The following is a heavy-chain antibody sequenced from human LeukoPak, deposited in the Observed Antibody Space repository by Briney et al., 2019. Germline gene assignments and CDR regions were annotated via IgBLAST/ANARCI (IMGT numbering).Heavy chain of an antibody. D-gene: IGHD3-22*01. V-gene: IGHV4-59*01. CDR3: ARVDYYDSSVFDY. CDR2: IYYSGST. J-gene: IGHJ4*02. Sequence: SETLSLTCTVSGGSISSYYWSWIRQSPGKGMEWIGYIYYSGSTNYNPSLKSRVTISVDTSKNQCSLILNPVTAADTAVYYCARVDYYDSSVFDYWGQGTLVTVSS. CDR1: GGSISSYY.